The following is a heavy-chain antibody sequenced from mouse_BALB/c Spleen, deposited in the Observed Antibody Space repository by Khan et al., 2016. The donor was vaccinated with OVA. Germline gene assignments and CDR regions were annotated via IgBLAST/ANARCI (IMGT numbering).Heavy chain of an antibody. J-gene: IGHJ2*01. CDR3: ARMAAN. CDR1: GYNINDSY. Sequence: VQLKESGAELVKSGATVKMSCKASGYNINDSYMHWLKQRPEQGLEWIGSIDPRNGNTKYNQKFKGKATITADTSSNTAYLQLSSLTSEDTASYCCARMAANWGQGTTLTVS. V-gene: IGHV14-3*02. CDR2: IDPRNGNT.